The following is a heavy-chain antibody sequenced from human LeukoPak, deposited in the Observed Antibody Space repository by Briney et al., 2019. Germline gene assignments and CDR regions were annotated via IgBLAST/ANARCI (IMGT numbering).Heavy chain of an antibody. Sequence: SETLSLTCTVSGGSINSYYWSWIRQPPGKGLECIGYIHYTGSTNYNPSLKSRVTISVDTSKSQFSLKLSSVTAADTAVYYCARDLRYSSGWFDYWGQGTLVTVSS. D-gene: IGHD6-19*01. CDR1: GGSINSYY. J-gene: IGHJ4*02. V-gene: IGHV4-59*12. CDR2: IHYTGST. CDR3: ARDLRYSSGWFDY.